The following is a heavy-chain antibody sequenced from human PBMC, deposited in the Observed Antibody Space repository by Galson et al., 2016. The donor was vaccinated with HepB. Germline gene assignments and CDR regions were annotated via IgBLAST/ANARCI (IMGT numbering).Heavy chain of an antibody. Sequence: SVKVSCKASGYTFSNYGISWVRQAPGQGLEWMGWISAYNGDTNYAQKLQGRVTMSSDTSTSTAYMELRTLRSDDTAVYYCARERVVAAIPWRYFDLWGRGTLVTVSS. CDR3: ARERVVAAIPWRYFDL. V-gene: IGHV1-18*01. CDR1: GYTFSNYG. D-gene: IGHD2-15*01. J-gene: IGHJ2*01. CDR2: ISAYNGDT.